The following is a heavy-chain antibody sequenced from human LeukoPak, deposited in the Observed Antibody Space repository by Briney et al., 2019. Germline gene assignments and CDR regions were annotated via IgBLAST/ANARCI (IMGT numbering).Heavy chain of an antibody. Sequence: SETLSLTYTVSGGSISSSSYYWGWSRQPPGKGLEWIGSIYYSGSTYYNPSLKSRVTISVDTSKNQFSLKLSSVTAADTAVYYCARVEGDIGAFDIWGQGTMVTVSS. CDR3: ARVEGDIGAFDI. D-gene: IGHD5-12*01. J-gene: IGHJ3*02. V-gene: IGHV4-39*07. CDR1: GGSISSSSYY. CDR2: IYYSGST.